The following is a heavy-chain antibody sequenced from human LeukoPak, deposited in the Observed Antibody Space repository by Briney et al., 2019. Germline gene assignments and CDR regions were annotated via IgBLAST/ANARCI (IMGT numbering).Heavy chain of an antibody. D-gene: IGHD3-3*01. CDR1: GYTFTSYG. J-gene: IGHJ6*02. V-gene: IGHV1-18*01. CDR3: ARESQRITIFGVPPEGMDV. Sequence: ASVKVSYKASGYTFTSYGISWVRQAPGQGLEWMGWISAYNGNTNYAQKLQGRVTMTTDTSTSTAYMELRSLRSDDTAVYYCARESQRITIFGVPPEGMDVWGQGTTVTVSS. CDR2: ISAYNGNT.